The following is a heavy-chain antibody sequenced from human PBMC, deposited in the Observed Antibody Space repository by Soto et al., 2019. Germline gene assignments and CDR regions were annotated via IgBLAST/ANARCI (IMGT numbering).Heavy chain of an antibody. D-gene: IGHD2-2*01. V-gene: IGHV1-18*01. CDR1: GYTFTSYG. J-gene: IGHJ4*02. Sequence: ASVKVSCKASGYTFTSYGISWVRQAPGQGLEWMGWISAYNGNTNYAQKLQGRVTMTTDTSTSAAYMELRSLGSDDTAVYYCARVSASIVRSLSKYQLLDYWGQGTLVTVSS. CDR3: ARVSASIVRSLSKYQLLDY. CDR2: ISAYNGNT.